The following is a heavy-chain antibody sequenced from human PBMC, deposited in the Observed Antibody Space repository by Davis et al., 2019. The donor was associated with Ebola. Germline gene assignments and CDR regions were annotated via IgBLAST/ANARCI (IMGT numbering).Heavy chain of an antibody. CDR1: GYTFTSYG. Sequence: SVKVSCKTSGYTFTSYGISWVRQAPGQGLEWMGGIIPIFGTANYAQKFQGRVTITADESTSTAYMELSSLRSEDTAVYYCARELDDAFDIWGQGTMVTVSS. V-gene: IGHV1-69*13. CDR3: ARELDDAFDI. J-gene: IGHJ3*02. D-gene: IGHD3-3*01. CDR2: IIPIFGTA.